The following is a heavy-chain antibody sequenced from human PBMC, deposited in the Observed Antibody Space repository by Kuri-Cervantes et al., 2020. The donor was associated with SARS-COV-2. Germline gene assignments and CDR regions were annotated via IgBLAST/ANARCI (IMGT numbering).Heavy chain of an antibody. CDR2: ISSNGGST. CDR1: GFTFSSYA. CDR3: VKEGSYDFWSGYLPYYFDY. Sequence: GGSLRLSCSASGFTFSSYAMHWVRQAPGKGLEYVSAISSNGGSTYYADSVKGRFTISRDNSKNTLYLQMSSLRAEDTAVYYCVKEGSYDFWSGYLPYYFDYWGQGTLVTVSS. V-gene: IGHV3-64D*06. J-gene: IGHJ4*02. D-gene: IGHD3-3*01.